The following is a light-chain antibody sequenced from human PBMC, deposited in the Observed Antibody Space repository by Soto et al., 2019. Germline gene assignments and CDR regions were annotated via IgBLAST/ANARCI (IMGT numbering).Light chain of an antibody. CDR3: QQRSDSIT. CDR1: HSVTTH. J-gene: IGKJ5*01. CDR2: DAS. Sequence: EFVLTQSPDTLSLSPGERATLSCWASHSVTTHLAWFQQRPGQTPRLLIYDASTRAPGIPARFSGRGSGADFTLTISSLEPEDFAVYYCQQRSDSITFGQGTRLEI. V-gene: IGKV3-11*01.